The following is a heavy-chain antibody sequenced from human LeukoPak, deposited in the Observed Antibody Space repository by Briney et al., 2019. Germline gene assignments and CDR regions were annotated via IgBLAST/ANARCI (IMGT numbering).Heavy chain of an antibody. V-gene: IGHV2-5*02. D-gene: IGHD6-13*01. Sequence: SGPTLVKPTQTLTLTCTFSGFSLSTTGVSVGWIRQPPGEALEWLALIYWDDDKPYSPSLKSMLAITKDTSKNQVILRMTDMDPVDTATYYCAHKPASSTHFDFWGQGTLVTVSS. CDR2: IYWDDDK. J-gene: IGHJ4*02. CDR1: GFSLSTTGVS. CDR3: AHKPASSTHFDF.